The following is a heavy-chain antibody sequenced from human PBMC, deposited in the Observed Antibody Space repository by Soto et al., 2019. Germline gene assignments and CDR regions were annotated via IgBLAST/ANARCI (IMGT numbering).Heavy chain of an antibody. CDR2: VSHDGRNT. CDR3: AKGGRPWLVTSDFSY. Sequence: VQLVESGGGVVQPGRSLRLSCAASGFTFSDYAMHWVRQAPGKGLEWVAVVSHDGRNTHYADSVKGRFTISRDSSKNTVSPEMTSLRAEDTAVSSCAKGGRPWLVTSDFSYWGQGALVTVSS. CDR1: GFTFSDYA. V-gene: IGHV3-30*18. D-gene: IGHD6-19*01. J-gene: IGHJ4*02.